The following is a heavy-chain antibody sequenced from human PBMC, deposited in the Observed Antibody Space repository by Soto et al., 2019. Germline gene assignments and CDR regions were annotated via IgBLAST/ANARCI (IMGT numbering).Heavy chain of an antibody. V-gene: IGHV4-59*08. J-gene: IGHJ4*02. D-gene: IGHD1-26*01. Sequence: QVQLQGSGPGLVKPSETLSLTCTVSDGSISSYYWSWIRQPPGKGLEWIGYIYYSGSTNYNPSLKSRVTISVDTSKNQFSLKLSSVTAADTAVYYCARRWGRTFDYWGQGTLVTVSS. CDR1: DGSISSYY. CDR2: IYYSGST. CDR3: ARRWGRTFDY.